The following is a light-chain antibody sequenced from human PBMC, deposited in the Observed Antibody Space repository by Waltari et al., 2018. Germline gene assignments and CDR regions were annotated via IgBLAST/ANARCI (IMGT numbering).Light chain of an antibody. CDR1: SSDVGGYNY. CDR3: SSYTSSSTYV. CDR2: DVS. J-gene: IGLJ1*01. V-gene: IGLV2-14*01. Sequence: QSALTQPASVSGSPGQSITIPCTGTSSDVGGYNYVSWYQQHPGKAPQLMIYDVSNRPSRVSNCFSGSKSGNTASLTISGLQAEDEADYYCSSYTSSSTYVFGTGTKVTV.